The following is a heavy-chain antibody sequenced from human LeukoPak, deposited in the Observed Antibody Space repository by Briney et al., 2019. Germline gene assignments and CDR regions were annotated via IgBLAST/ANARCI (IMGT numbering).Heavy chain of an antibody. D-gene: IGHD4-23*01. J-gene: IGHJ3*02. Sequence: SGGSLRLSCAASGFTFSSYAMSWVRQAPGKGLEWVSSISSSSSYIYYADSVKGRFTISRDNAKNSLYLQMNSLRAEDTAVYYCARELPYAGAFDIWGQGTMVTVSS. CDR2: ISSSSSYI. V-gene: IGHV3-21*01. CDR3: ARELPYAGAFDI. CDR1: GFTFSSYA.